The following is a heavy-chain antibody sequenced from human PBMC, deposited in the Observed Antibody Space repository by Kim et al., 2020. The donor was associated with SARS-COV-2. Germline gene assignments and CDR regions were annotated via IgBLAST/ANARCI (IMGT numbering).Heavy chain of an antibody. Sequence: GGSLRLSCAASGFTFSSYSMNWVRQAPGKGLEWVSSISSSSSYIYYADSVKGRFTISRDNAKNSLYLQMNSLRAEDTAVYYCARDLGLSSGWYNVWGYWGQGTLVTVSS. CDR2: ISSSSSYI. CDR3: ARDLGLSSGWYNVWGY. CDR1: GFTFSSYS. V-gene: IGHV3-21*04. J-gene: IGHJ4*02. D-gene: IGHD6-19*01.